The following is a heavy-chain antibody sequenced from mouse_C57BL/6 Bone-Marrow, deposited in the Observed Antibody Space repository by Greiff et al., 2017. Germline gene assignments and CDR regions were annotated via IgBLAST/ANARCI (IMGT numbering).Heavy chain of an antibody. CDR3: ARDAHYFDYFVY. CDR1: GYTFTSDG. CDR2: IYPRIGNT. V-gene: IGHV1-81*01. D-gene: IGHD2-3*01. Sequence: QVQLQQSGAELARPGASVKLSCTASGYTFTSDGISWVKQRTGQGLEWIGEIYPRIGNTYYDEKFQGKATLTADKSSSTAYLELRSLTSEDSAVYFCARDAHYFDYFVYCGQGTTLTVSS. J-gene: IGHJ2*01.